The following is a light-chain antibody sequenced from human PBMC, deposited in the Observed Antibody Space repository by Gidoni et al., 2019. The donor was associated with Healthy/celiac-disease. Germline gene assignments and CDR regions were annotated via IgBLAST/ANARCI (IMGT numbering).Light chain of an antibody. V-gene: IGKV1-39*01. CDR2: AAS. CDR1: QSISSY. Sequence: DIQMTQSPSSLSASVGDRVTITCRASQSISSYLNLYQQKPGKAPKLLIYAASSLQSGVPSRFSGSGSGTDFTLTISSLQPEDFATYYCQQSYSTSRAFGPGTKVDIK. J-gene: IGKJ3*01. CDR3: QQSYSTSRA.